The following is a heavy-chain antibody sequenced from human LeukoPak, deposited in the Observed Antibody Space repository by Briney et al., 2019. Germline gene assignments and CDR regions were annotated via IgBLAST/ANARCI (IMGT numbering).Heavy chain of an antibody. Sequence: GGSLRLSCSASGSTFSISWMHWVRQAPGQGLVWVSLINSDGSNTNYADSVKGRFTISRDNAKNTLYLQMNSLRAGDTAVYYCAKDRTAGYDGLVDYWGQGTLVTVSS. CDR2: INSDGSNT. V-gene: IGHV3-74*01. CDR1: GSTFSISW. CDR3: AKDRTAGYDGLVDY. D-gene: IGHD5-12*01. J-gene: IGHJ4*02.